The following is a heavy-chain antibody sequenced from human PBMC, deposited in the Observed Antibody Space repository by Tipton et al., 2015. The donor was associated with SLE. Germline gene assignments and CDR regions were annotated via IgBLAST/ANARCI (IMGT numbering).Heavy chain of an antibody. D-gene: IGHD3-22*01. CDR2: ISGSASTI. CDR3: TSIRGYYYMDV. Sequence: SLRLSCAASGFTFSISEMSWVRQAPGKGPEWLSYISGSASTIYYADSVKGRFTISRDNAKDSLYLQMNSLRAEDTAVYYCTSIRGYYYMDVWGKGTTVIVSS. J-gene: IGHJ6*03. CDR1: GFTFSISE. V-gene: IGHV3-48*03.